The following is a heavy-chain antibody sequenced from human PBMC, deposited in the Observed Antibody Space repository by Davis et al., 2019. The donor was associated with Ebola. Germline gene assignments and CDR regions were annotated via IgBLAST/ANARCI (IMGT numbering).Heavy chain of an antibody. CDR2: INPSGGST. V-gene: IGHV1-46*01. CDR3: ARDLGAPSDY. Sequence: ASVKVSCKASGYTFTSYYMHWVRQAPGQGLEWMGIINPSGGSTSYAQKFQGRVTITADKSTSTAYMELSSLRSEDTAVYYCARDLGAPSDYWGQGTLVTVSS. J-gene: IGHJ4*02. CDR1: GYTFTSYY. D-gene: IGHD3-10*01.